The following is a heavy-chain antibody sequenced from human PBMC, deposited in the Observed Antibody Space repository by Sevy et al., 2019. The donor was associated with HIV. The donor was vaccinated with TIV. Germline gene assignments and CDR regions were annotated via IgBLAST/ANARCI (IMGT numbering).Heavy chain of an antibody. J-gene: IGHJ5*02. CDR2: IRDDGSNK. CDR3: AKDPNFWSGYRNWFDP. Sequence: GGSLRLSCAASGFTFSSYGMHWVRQAPGKGLEWVAFIRDDGSNKYYADSVKGRFTISRDNSKNTLYLQMNSLRAEDTAVYYCAKDPNFWSGYRNWFDPWGQGTLVTVSS. D-gene: IGHD3-3*01. CDR1: GFTFSSYG. V-gene: IGHV3-30*02.